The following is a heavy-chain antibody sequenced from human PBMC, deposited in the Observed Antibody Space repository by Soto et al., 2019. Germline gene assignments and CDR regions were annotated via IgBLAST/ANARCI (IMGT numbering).Heavy chain of an antibody. J-gene: IGHJ6*02. Sequence: SETLSLTCTVSGGSISSGGYYWSWIRQHPGKGLEWIGYIYYSGSTYYNPSLKSRVTISVDTSKNQFSLKLSSVTAADTAVYYCARDFIDTAMVGYYYYGMDVWCQGPTVTSP. V-gene: IGHV4-31*03. D-gene: IGHD5-18*01. CDR2: IYYSGST. CDR3: ARDFIDTAMVGYYYYGMDV. CDR1: GGSISSGGYY.